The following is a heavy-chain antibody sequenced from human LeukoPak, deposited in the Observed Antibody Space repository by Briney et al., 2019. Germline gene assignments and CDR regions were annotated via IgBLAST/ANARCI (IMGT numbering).Heavy chain of an antibody. CDR1: GFTFSSYA. J-gene: IGHJ4*02. CDR2: IGATGVST. D-gene: IGHD5-12*01. CDR3: AKDQGGYSAYGHLDY. Sequence: GGSLRLSCAASGFTFSSYAMSWVRQAPGKGLEWFSGIGATGVSTFYGDSVKGRFTMSRDNSKNTLYLRMDSLRAEDTAVYYCAKDQGGYSAYGHLDYWGQGTLVTVSS. V-gene: IGHV3-23*01.